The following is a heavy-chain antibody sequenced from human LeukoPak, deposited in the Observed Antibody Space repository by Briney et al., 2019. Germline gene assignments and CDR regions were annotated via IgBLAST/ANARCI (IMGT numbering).Heavy chain of an antibody. CDR3: ARDYGRYGSGSSTFDY. V-gene: IGHV3-48*03. CDR1: GFTFSSYE. J-gene: IGHJ4*02. D-gene: IGHD3-10*01. Sequence: GGSLRLTCAASGFTFSSYEMNWVRQAPGKGLERVSYISSSGSTIYYADSVKGRFTISRDNAKNSLYLQMNSLRAEDTAVYYCARDYGRYGSGSSTFDYWGQGTLVTVSS. CDR2: ISSSGSTI.